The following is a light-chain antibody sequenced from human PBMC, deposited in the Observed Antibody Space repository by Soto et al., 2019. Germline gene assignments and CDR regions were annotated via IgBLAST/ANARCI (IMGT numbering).Light chain of an antibody. CDR3: ETWDSNTRV. J-gene: IGLJ3*02. CDR2: LEGSGSY. Sequence: QLVLTQSSSASASLGSSVKLTCTLSSGHSSYIIAWHQQQPGKAPRYLMKLEGSGSYNKGCGVPDRFSGSSSGADRYLTISNLQFEDEADYYCETWDSNTRVFGGGTKVTVL. CDR1: SGHSSYI. V-gene: IGLV4-60*02.